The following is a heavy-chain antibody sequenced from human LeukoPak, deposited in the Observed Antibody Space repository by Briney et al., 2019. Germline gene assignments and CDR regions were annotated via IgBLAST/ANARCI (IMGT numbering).Heavy chain of an antibody. CDR1: GFTFSSYA. D-gene: IGHD2-15*01. J-gene: IGHJ4*02. CDR2: VIGSGVIT. CDR3: AKVETRATYCSGGRCPSSDY. V-gene: IGHV3-23*01. Sequence: PVGALRLSCAASGFTFSSYAMSGVREAPGEGLEWGSAVIGSGVITYYADSVKGRFTISRDNSKITLYMQMNSMRAEDTAVYYCAKVETRATYCSGGRCPSSDYWGEGTVVTVSS.